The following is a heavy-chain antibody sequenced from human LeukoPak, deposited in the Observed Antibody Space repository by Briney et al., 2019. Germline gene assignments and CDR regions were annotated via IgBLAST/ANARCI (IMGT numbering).Heavy chain of an antibody. D-gene: IGHD3-9*01. J-gene: IGHJ6*02. Sequence: GGSLKLSCAASGFTFSGSAMHWVRQASGKGLEWVGRIRSKANSYATAYAASVKGRFTISRDDSKNTAYLQMNTLRVEDTAVYYCTRDLMDYDVSTGLHHYYMDVWGQGTTVTVSS. CDR3: TRDLMDYDVSTGLHHYYMDV. CDR2: IRSKANSYAT. CDR1: GFTFSGSA. V-gene: IGHV3-73*01.